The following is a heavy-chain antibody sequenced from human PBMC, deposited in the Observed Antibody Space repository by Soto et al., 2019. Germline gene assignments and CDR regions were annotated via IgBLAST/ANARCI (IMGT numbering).Heavy chain of an antibody. Sequence: ASVKVSCKASGYTFTSYDINWVRQATGQGLEWMGWMNPNSGNTGYAQKFQGRVTMTRNTSISTAYMELSSLRSEDTAVYYCARIGRLDSSTNYYYSGMDVWGQGTTVTVSS. V-gene: IGHV1-8*01. CDR1: GYTFTSYD. CDR3: ARIGRLDSSTNYYYSGMDV. CDR2: MNPNSGNT. D-gene: IGHD6-13*01. J-gene: IGHJ6*02.